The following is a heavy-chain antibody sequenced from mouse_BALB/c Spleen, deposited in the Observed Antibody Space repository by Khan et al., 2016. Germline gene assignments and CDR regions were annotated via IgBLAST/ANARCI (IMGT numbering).Heavy chain of an antibody. V-gene: IGHV1S137*01. Sequence: QVQLQQSGPELVRPGESVKISCKGSGYTFTDYAVHWVKQSHAKSLEWIGLISIYYDTTNYNQKFKDRATMTVDKSSRTAYMELARLTSEASASYYCARWKDYGYEAMDYWGQGTSVTVSS. CDR2: ISIYYDTT. CDR1: GYTFTDYA. D-gene: IGHD1-2*01. CDR3: ARWKDYGYEAMDY. J-gene: IGHJ4*01.